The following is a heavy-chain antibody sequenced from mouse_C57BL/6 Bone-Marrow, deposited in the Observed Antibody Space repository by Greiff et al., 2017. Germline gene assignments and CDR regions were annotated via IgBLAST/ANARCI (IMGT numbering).Heavy chain of an antibody. D-gene: IGHD1-1*01. CDR3: ANGNGGY. CDR1: GYSFTDYN. J-gene: IGHJ2*01. Sequence: VHVKQSGPELVKPGASVKISCKASGYSFTDYNMNWVKQSTGKSLEWIGVINPNYGTTSYNQKFKSKATLAVDKSSSTAYMQLNSLTSEDSAVYYCANGNGGYWGQGTTLTVSS. CDR2: INPNYGTT. V-gene: IGHV1-39*01.